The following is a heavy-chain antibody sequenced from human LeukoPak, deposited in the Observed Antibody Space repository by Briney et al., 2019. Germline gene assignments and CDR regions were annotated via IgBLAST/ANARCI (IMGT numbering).Heavy chain of an antibody. CDR1: GGTFSSYA. D-gene: IGHD3-10*01. CDR2: IIPILGIA. CDR3: ARELLGSGSYYMHGIDY. Sequence: ASVKVSCKASGGTFSSYAISWVRQAPGQGLEWMGRIIPILGIANYAQKFQGRVTITADKSTSTAYMELSSLRSEDTAVYYCARELLGSGSYYMHGIDYWGQGTLVTVSS. J-gene: IGHJ4*02. V-gene: IGHV1-69*04.